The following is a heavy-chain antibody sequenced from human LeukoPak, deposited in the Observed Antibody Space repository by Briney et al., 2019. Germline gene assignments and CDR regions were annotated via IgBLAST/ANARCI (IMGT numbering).Heavy chain of an antibody. D-gene: IGHD3-10*01. CDR3: TRDTDYGSATNYFDH. CDR2: ISWEGDTT. Sequence: GGSLRLSCAASGFTFDDYAMHWVRQAPGKGLEWVSVISWEGDTTYYADSVRGRFTISRDNSNNFLYLHMNSLRTDDTAFYYCTRDTDYGSATNYFDHWGQGTLVSVSS. CDR1: GFTFDDYA. V-gene: IGHV3-43*01. J-gene: IGHJ4*02.